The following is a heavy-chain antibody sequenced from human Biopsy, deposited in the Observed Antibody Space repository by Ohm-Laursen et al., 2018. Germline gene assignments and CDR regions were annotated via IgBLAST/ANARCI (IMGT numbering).Heavy chain of an antibody. CDR1: SGSLKNYY. CDR2: VYTSGST. Sequence: TLSLTCTVSSGSLKNYYWSWIRQPAGKGLEWIGRVYTSGSTSYNPSLESRVTMSVVTSKNQFSLKVTSMTAADTALYYCARDYGLELGGLEAFDIWGQGTMVTVSS. V-gene: IGHV4-4*07. J-gene: IGHJ3*02. CDR3: ARDYGLELGGLEAFDI. D-gene: IGHD1-7*01.